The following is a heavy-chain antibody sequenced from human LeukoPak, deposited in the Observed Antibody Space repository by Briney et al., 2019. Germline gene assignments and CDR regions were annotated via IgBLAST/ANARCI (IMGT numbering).Heavy chain of an antibody. CDR2: IYYSGST. J-gene: IGHJ4*02. V-gene: IGHV4-30-4*01. CDR1: GGSISSGDYY. CDR3: ARGMVVDTHFDY. D-gene: IGHD5-18*01. Sequence: SETLSLTCTVSGGSISSGDYYWSWIRQPPGKGLEWIGYIYYSGSTYYNPSLKSRVTISVDRSKNQFSLKLSSVTAADTAVYYCARGMVVDTHFDYWGQGTLVTVSS.